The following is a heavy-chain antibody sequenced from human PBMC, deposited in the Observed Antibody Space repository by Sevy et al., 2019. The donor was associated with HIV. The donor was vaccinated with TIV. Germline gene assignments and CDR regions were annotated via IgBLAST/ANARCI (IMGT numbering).Heavy chain of an antibody. CDR2: ISGSGGST. Sequence: GGSLRLSCAASGFTFSSYAMSWVRQAPGKGLEWVSAISGSGGSTYYADSVKGRFTISRDNSKNTLYLQMNSLRAEDTAVYYCARDGGTAMALYYFDYWGQGTLVTVSS. D-gene: IGHD5-18*01. J-gene: IGHJ4*02. CDR1: GFTFSSYA. V-gene: IGHV3-23*01. CDR3: ARDGGTAMALYYFDY.